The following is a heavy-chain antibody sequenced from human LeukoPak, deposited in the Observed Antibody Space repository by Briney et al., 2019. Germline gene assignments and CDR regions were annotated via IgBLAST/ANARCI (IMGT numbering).Heavy chain of an antibody. CDR1: GFTFSSSG. J-gene: IGHJ6*02. D-gene: IGHD3-16*01. V-gene: IGHV3-21*01. CDR2: ISSSSSYI. CDR3: AREGGYQYYYAMDV. Sequence: PGGSLSLSFAASGFTFSSSGMSWVRQAPGMGLEWVSSISSSSSYIFYADSVKGRFTISRDNAKNSLYLQMSSLRAEDAAVYYCAREGGYQYYYAMDVWGQGTTVTVSS.